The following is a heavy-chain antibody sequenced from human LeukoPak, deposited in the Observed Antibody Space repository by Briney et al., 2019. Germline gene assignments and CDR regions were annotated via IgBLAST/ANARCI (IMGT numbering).Heavy chain of an antibody. CDR3: ISDIPPPRGYDYPFDY. CDR1: EFTFNTAW. D-gene: IGHD5-12*01. Sequence: GGSLRLSCAASEFTFNTAWMSWVRQAPGKGLECVGRIKSKADGETTEYAAPVKGRFTISRDDSKNTLYLQRNSLKSEDTAVYYCISDIPPPRGYDYPFDYWGQGALVTVSS. J-gene: IGHJ4*02. CDR2: IKSKADGETT. V-gene: IGHV3-15*01.